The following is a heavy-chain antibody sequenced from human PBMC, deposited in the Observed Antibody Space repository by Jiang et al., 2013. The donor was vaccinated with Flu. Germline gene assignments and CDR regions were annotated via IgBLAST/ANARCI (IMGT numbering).Heavy chain of an antibody. D-gene: IGHD5-12*01. CDR2: IYPGDSDT. Sequence: GAEVKKPGESLKISCKASGYFFGSYWIGWVRQMPGKGLEWMGVIYPGDSDTQYSPSFQGLVTISADKSISVAYLQWSSLKASDTATYYCARLGQRLIIKGVDVWGQGTTVTVSS. J-gene: IGHJ6*02. V-gene: IGHV5-51*01. CDR1: GYFFGSYW. CDR3: ARLGQRLIIKGVDV.